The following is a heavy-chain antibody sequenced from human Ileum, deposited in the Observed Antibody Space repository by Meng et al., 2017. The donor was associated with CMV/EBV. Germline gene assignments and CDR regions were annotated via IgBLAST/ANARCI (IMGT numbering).Heavy chain of an antibody. CDR2: IENHGTS. CDR1: ACTGRDNP. V-gene: IGHV3-66*01. Sequence: DVQLTTRWVGLFLSRGSLTLSCADSACTGRDNPLNSVPQAPVKGLEWVSSIENHGTSYYADSVKGIFTISRDNSKNTVFLQMNILRVEDTALYYCTGAVGFSDPWGQGTLVTVSS. D-gene: IGHD1-26*01. CDR3: TGAVGFSDP. J-gene: IGHJ5*02.